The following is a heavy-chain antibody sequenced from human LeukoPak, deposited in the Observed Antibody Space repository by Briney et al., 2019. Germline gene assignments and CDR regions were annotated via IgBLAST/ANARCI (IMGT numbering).Heavy chain of an antibody. CDR2: IRYDGSNK. CDR3: AKPRRDAVVRDWFDP. D-gene: IGHD4-23*01. J-gene: IGHJ5*02. Sequence: GGSLRLSCAASGFTFSSYGMHWVRQAPGKGLEWVAFIRYDGSNKYYADSVKGRFTISRDNSKNTLYLQMNSLRAEDTAVYYCAKPRRDAVVRDWFDPWGQGTLVTVSS. V-gene: IGHV3-30*02. CDR1: GFTFSSYG.